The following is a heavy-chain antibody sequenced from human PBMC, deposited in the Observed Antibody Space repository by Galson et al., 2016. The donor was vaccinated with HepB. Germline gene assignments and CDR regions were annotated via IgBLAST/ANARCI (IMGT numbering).Heavy chain of an antibody. J-gene: IGHJ6*02. CDR2: ISTHSGNT. V-gene: IGHV1-18*01. Sequence: SCKASGYTFTTYGISWVRQAPGQGLEWMGWISTHSGNTYYPQKLQGRVTMTTDTFTSTAYMGLRSLRSDDTAVYYCAREQGEGYGMDVWGQGTTVTVSS. D-gene: IGHD3-16*01. CDR3: AREQGEGYGMDV. CDR1: GYTFTTYG.